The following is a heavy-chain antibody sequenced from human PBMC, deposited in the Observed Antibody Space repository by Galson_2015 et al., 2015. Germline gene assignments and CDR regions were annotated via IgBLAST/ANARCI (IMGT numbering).Heavy chain of an antibody. CDR3: ARVGGCTTYYYYYMDV. Sequence: SVKVSCKASGGTFSSYAMSWVRQAPGQGLEWMGGIIPIFGTANYAQKFQGRVTISADESTSTAYLELSSLRSEDTAVYYCARVGGCTTYYYYYMDVWGKGTTVTVSS. CDR2: IIPIFGTA. CDR1: GGTFSSYA. V-gene: IGHV1-69*01. D-gene: IGHD2-8*01. J-gene: IGHJ6*03.